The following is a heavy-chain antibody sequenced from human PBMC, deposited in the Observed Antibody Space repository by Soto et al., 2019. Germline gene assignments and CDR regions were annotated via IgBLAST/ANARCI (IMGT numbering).Heavy chain of an antibody. CDR1: GYTFSTYG. CDR3: GRDWRGAEGFDP. V-gene: IGHV1-18*01. D-gene: IGHD3-3*01. J-gene: IGHJ5*02. CDR2: IGAHNSAT. Sequence: QVQLVQSGPEVKKPGASVKVSCKASGYTFSTYGFSWVRQAPGQGLEWVGWIGAHNSATTYAQKFQGRVTMTTDTSTTTSYMELRSRTSDDTAVYFWGRDWRGAEGFDPWGQGTLVTVSS.